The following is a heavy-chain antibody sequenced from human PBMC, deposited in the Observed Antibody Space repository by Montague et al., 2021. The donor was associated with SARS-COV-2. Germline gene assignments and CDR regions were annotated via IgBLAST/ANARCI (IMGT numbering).Heavy chain of an antibody. D-gene: IGHD4-17*01. CDR3: ARGGADFGGYGWLDP. CDR2: IFPGGST. J-gene: IGHJ5*02. Sequence: TLSLTCSVSGGSISNGSYPWSWIRQPPGKGLEWIGYIFPGGSTYYNASLQSRVTISTDNSKNQLSLRITSITAAGTAVYFCARGGADFGGYGWLDPWGQGILVAVS. V-gene: IGHV4-30-2*01. CDR1: GGSISNGSYP.